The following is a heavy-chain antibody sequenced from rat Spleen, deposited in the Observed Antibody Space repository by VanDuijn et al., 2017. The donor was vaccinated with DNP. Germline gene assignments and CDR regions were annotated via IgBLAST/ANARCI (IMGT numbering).Heavy chain of an antibody. CDR2: MWTGGAT. CDR1: GFSLTSYN. CDR3: ARDRLGTMDA. Sequence: QVHLKESGPGLVQPSQTLSLTCTVSGFSLTSYNVHWVRQSTGKGLEWMGGMWTGGATDYNSALKSRLSISRDTSKSQVFLKMNSLQTEDTATYYCARDRLGTMDAWGQGTSVTVSS. V-gene: IGHV2-30*01. J-gene: IGHJ4*01. D-gene: IGHD5-1*01.